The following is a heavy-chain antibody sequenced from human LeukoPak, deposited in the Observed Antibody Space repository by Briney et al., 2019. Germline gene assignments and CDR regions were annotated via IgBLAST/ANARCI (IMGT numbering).Heavy chain of an antibody. V-gene: IGHV1-2*02. CDR2: INPNSGGT. CDR1: GYTFTGYY. Sequence: ASVKVSCKASGYTFTGYYMHWVRQAPGQGLEWMGWINPNSGGTNYAQKFQGRVTMTRDTSISTAYMELSRLRSDDTAVYYCARDSHRDDYDSSGYHIWGQGTMVTVSS. CDR3: ARDSHRDDYDSSGYHI. J-gene: IGHJ3*02. D-gene: IGHD3-22*01.